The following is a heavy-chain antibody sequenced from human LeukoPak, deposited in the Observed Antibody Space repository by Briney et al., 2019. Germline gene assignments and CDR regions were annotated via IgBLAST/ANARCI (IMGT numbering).Heavy chain of an antibody. CDR2: ISSSGGTI. CDR3: ARGYCSGGTCYLFDY. CDR1: GFTFSDSY. D-gene: IGHD2-15*01. V-gene: IGHV3-11*04. Sequence: GGSLRLSCAASGFTFSDSYMSWIRQAPGKGLEWISYISSSGGTIYYADSVKGQFSISRDNAKNSLYLQMNSLRAEDTAVYYCARGYCSGGTCYLFDYWGQGTLVSVSS. J-gene: IGHJ4*02.